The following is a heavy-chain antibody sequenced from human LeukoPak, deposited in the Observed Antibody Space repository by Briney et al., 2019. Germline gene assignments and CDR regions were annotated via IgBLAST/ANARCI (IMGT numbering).Heavy chain of an antibody. CDR3: ARQGYSYAYGH. D-gene: IGHD5-18*01. Sequence: SETLSLTCTVSGGSIGSYYWSWIRQPPGKGLEWIGFIYVSGSTNYNPSLKSRLTISQDTSKNQFSLKLSSVTAADTAIYYCARQGYSYAYGHWGQGTLVTVSS. CDR2: IYVSGST. J-gene: IGHJ4*02. V-gene: IGHV4-4*09. CDR1: GGSIGSYY.